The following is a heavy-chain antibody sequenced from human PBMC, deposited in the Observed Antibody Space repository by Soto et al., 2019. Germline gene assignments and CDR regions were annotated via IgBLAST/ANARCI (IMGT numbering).Heavy chain of an antibody. CDR1: GFTFSSYG. D-gene: IGHD3-10*01. CDR3: AKAFCITATSPYYS. V-gene: IGHV3-30*18. CDR2: ISYDGSNK. Sequence: GGSLRLSCAASGFTFSSYGMHWVRQAPGKGLEWVAVISYDGSNKYYADSVKGRFTISRDNSKNTLYLQMNSLRAEDTAVYYCAKAFCITATSPYYSWGQRTPVTVSS. J-gene: IGHJ4*02.